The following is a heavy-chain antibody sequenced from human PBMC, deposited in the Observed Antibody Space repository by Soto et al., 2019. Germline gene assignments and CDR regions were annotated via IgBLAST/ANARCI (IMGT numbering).Heavy chain of an antibody. V-gene: IGHV4-39*01. Sequence: QLQLQESGPGLVKPSETLSLTCTVSGGSISSTTYYWGWIRQPPGKGPEWIGSVYYVGSTYYNPYLTSRVTISEDTSKNKFSLILSSVTAADPAVYYCARHSQSAVLTPRPCDSWGQATLVTVSS. CDR1: GGSISSTTYY. CDR2: VYYVGST. CDR3: ARHSQSAVLTPRPCDS. D-gene: IGHD6-19*01. J-gene: IGHJ4*02.